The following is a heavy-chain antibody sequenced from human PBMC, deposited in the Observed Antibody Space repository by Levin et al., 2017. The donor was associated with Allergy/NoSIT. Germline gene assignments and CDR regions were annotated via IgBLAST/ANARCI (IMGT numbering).Heavy chain of an antibody. D-gene: IGHD3-10*01. CDR3: AKDTLPYYYSSGSYYYGLDV. J-gene: IGHJ6*02. CDR2: ISGRGDNT. Sequence: PGGSLRLSCAASGFTFTNYAMSWVRQAPGKGLEWVSAISGRGDNTFYADSVKGRFTMSRDNSKNTLYLQMGSLRAEDTAVYYCAKDTLPYYYSSGSYYYGLDVWGQGTTVTVSS. CDR1: GFTFTNYA. V-gene: IGHV3-23*01.